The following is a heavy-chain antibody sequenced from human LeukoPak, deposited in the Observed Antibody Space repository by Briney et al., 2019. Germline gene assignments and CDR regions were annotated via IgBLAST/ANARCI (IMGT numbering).Heavy chain of an antibody. Sequence: ASVKVFWKASGYTFTSYDINWVRQATGQGLEWIGWMNPNSGNTGYAQKFQGRVTMTRNTSISTAYMELSSLRSEDTAVYYCARGRVAPPRYYYYYMDVWGKGTTVTVSS. V-gene: IGHV1-8*01. CDR1: GYTFTSYD. CDR3: ARGRVAPPRYYYYYMDV. CDR2: MNPNSGNT. J-gene: IGHJ6*03. D-gene: IGHD5-12*01.